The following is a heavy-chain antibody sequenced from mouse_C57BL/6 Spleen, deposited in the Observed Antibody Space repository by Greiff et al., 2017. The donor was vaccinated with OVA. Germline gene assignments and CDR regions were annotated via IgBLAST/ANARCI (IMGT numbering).Heavy chain of an antibody. CDR2: IRNKANGYTT. J-gene: IGHJ2*01. Sequence: EVKLMESGGGLVQPGGSLSLSCAASGFTFTDYYMSWVRQPPGKALEWLGFIRNKANGYTTEYSASVKGRFTISRDNSQSILYLQMNALRAEDSATYYCARSPNSLYYFDYWGQGTTLTVSS. CDR3: ARSPNSLYYFDY. D-gene: IGHD4-1*01. V-gene: IGHV7-3*01. CDR1: GFTFTDYY.